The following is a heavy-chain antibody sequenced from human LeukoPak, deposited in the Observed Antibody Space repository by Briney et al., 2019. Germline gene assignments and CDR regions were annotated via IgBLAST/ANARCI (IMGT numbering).Heavy chain of an antibody. CDR2: ISDSGGST. D-gene: IGHD3/OR15-3a*01. Sequence: GGSLRLSCAISGITLSNYGMSWVRQAPGKGLEWVAGISDSGGSTNYADSVKGRFTISRDNPKNTLYLQMNSLRAEDTAVYFCAKRGVVIRVILVGFHKEAYYFESWGQGALVTVSS. V-gene: IGHV3-23*01. CDR1: GITLSNYG. J-gene: IGHJ4*02. CDR3: AKRGVVIRVILVGFHKEAYYFES.